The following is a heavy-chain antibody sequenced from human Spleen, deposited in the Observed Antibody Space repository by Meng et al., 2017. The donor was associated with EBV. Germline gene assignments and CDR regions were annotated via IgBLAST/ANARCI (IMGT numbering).Heavy chain of an antibody. Sequence: DGQVAESGGGLVQPGGSLRLSCTASGFTYSNFAMAWVRQAPGKGLEWVSSISGSGESKYYAHSVKGRFTISRHNSEKMLWLQMDSLNVEDTAVYYCAQFTFAEYFQHWGKGALVTVSS. V-gene: IGHV3-23*04. J-gene: IGHJ1*01. CDR3: AQFTFAEYFQH. CDR1: GFTYSNFA. CDR2: ISGSGESK. D-gene: IGHD2/OR15-2a*01.